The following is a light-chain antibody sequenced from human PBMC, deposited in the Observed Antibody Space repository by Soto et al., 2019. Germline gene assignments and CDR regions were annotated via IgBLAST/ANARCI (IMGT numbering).Light chain of an antibody. CDR2: GNS. CDR3: QSYDSSLSAYV. V-gene: IGLV1-40*01. Sequence: QSVLTQPPSVSGAPGQRVTISCTGSSSNIGAHYDVHWYQQLPGTAPKLLIYGNSNRPSGVPDRFSGSKSGASASLAITGLQADDEADYYCQSYDSSLSAYVFGAGTKVTVL. CDR1: SSNIGAHYD. J-gene: IGLJ1*01.